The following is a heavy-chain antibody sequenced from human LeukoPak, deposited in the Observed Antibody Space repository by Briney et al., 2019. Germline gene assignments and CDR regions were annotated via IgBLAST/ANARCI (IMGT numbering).Heavy chain of an antibody. CDR2: IYNSGST. Sequence: SETLSLTCSVSGGSISSGDYFWRWIRQHPEKGLEWIGDIYNSGSTYYNPSLESRVTISVDTSKNQFSLKLSSVTAADTAVYYCASCPGYQKVWGYFDYWGQGAQVTVSS. CDR1: GGSISSGDYF. CDR3: ASCPGYQKVWGYFDY. V-gene: IGHV4-31*03. J-gene: IGHJ4*02. D-gene: IGHD2-2*01.